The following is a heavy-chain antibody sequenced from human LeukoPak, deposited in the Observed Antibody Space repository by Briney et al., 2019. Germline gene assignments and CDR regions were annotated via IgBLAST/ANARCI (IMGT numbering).Heavy chain of an antibody. CDR1: GFTFSTYW. J-gene: IGHJ4*02. CDR3: AKGGGSADY. D-gene: IGHD5-12*01. CDR2: IKQDGSEK. Sequence: GGSLRLSCAASGFTFSTYWMSWVRQAPGKGLEWVAIIKQDGSEKYYMDSVKGRFTIPRDNAKNSLYLQMNSLRAEDTAVYYCAKGGGSADYWGQGTLVTVSS. V-gene: IGHV3-7*05.